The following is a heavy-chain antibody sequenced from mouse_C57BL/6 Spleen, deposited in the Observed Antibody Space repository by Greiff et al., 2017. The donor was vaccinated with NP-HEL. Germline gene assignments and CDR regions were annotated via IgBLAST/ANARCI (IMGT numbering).Heavy chain of an antibody. CDR3: ARGIIHYYGSSERYFDV. CDR2: INPNNGGT. CDR1: GYTFTDYN. Sequence: EVQLQQSGPELVKPGASVKIPCKASGYTFTDYNMDWVKQSHGKSLEWIGDINPNNGGTIYNQKFKGKATLTVDKSSSTAYMELRSLTSEDTAVYYCARGIIHYYGSSERYFDVWGTGTTVTVSS. V-gene: IGHV1-18*01. D-gene: IGHD1-1*01. J-gene: IGHJ1*03.